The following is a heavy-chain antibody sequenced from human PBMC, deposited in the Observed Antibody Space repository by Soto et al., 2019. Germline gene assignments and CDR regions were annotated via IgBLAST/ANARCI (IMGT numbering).Heavy chain of an antibody. J-gene: IGHJ4*02. Sequence: QVQLQESGPGLVKPSQTLSLTCTVSGGSINSGGYCWSWIRQHPGKGLDWIGGISYGGSTSYHPSLKSRVTISVDTSKNQFSLKLTSVTAADTAVYYCSRGILVWGQGALITVSS. D-gene: IGHD5-18*01. V-gene: IGHV4-31*03. CDR3: SRGILV. CDR2: ISYGGST. CDR1: GGSINSGGYC.